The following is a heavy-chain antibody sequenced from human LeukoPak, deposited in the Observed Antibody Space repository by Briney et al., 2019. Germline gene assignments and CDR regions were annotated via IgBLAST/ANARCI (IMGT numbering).Heavy chain of an antibody. V-gene: IGHV1-2*02. CDR1: GYTFTGYY. D-gene: IGHD3-10*01. CDR3: ARVDRAVRGVMPFDY. J-gene: IGHJ4*02. Sequence: ASVKVSCKASGYTFTGYYMHWARQAPGQGLEWMGWINPNSGGTNYAQKFQGRVTMTRDTSISIAYMELSRLRSDDTAVYYCARVDRAVRGVMPFDYWGQGTLVTASS. CDR2: INPNSGGT.